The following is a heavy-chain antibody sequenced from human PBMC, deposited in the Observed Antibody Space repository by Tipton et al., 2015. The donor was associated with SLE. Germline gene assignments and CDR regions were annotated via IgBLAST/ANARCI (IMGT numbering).Heavy chain of an antibody. CDR3: AIYKPRNDVFAI. V-gene: IGHV4-59*01. D-gene: IGHD1-1*01. J-gene: IGHJ3*02. Sequence: TLSLTCTVSGGSINTYFWSWVRQPPGKGLEWLGHIYYSGSTDYNPSLKSRVTISVDRSKSQFSLDRSSVTAADTAVYYCAIYKPRNDVFAIWGQGTWFTVSS. CDR1: GGSINTYF. CDR2: IYYSGST.